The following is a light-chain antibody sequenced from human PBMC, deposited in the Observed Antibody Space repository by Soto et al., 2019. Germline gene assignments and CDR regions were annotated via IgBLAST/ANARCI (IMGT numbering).Light chain of an antibody. CDR1: QSVSSN. CDR2: DAS. CDR3: QQYNTYLTWT. V-gene: IGKV3D-15*01. Sequence: RSSQSVSSNLAWYHQKPGQAPRLLIYDASNRATGIPARFSGSGSGTDFTLTISSLQPEDAATYYCQQYNTYLTWTFGQGTKVDIK. J-gene: IGKJ1*01.